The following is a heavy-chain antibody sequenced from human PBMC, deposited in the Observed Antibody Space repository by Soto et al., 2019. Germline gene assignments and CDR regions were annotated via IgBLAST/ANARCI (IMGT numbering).Heavy chain of an antibody. J-gene: IGHJ4*02. CDR1: GGSISSSSYY. Sequence: SETLSLTCTVSGGSISSSSYYWGWIRQPPGKGLEWIGSIYYSGSTYYNPSLKSRVTLSVDTSKNQFSLKLSSVTAADTAVYYCARHALAAAGNDYWGQGTLVTVSS. V-gene: IGHV4-39*01. CDR2: IYYSGST. D-gene: IGHD6-13*01. CDR3: ARHALAAAGNDY.